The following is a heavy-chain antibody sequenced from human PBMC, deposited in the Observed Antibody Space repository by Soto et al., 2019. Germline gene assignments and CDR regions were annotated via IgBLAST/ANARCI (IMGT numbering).Heavy chain of an antibody. CDR1: GYTFTGYY. D-gene: IGHD6-6*01. CDR2: INPNSGGT. V-gene: IGHV1-2*04. CDR3: ARDKAPDKKYSSSIWLDP. Sequence: ASVKVSCKASGYTFTGYYMHWVRQAPGQGLEWMGWINPNSGGTNYAQKFQGWVTMTRDTSISTAYMELSRLRSDDTAVYYCARDKAPDKKYSSSIWLDPWGQGTLVTVSS. J-gene: IGHJ5*02.